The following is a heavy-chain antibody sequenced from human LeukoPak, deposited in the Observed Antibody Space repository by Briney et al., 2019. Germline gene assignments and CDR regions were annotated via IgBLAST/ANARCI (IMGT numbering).Heavy chain of an antibody. CDR2: ISSNGGST. D-gene: IGHD3-10*01. CDR1: GFTFSSYA. CDR3: AKTIRGVGYYMDV. V-gene: IGHV3-64*01. J-gene: IGHJ6*03. Sequence: GGSLRLSCAASGFTFSSYAMHWVRQAPGKGLEYVSAISSNGGSTDYANSVKGRFTISRDNSKNTLYLQMGSLRAEDMAVYYCAKTIRGVGYYMDVWGKGTTVTVSS.